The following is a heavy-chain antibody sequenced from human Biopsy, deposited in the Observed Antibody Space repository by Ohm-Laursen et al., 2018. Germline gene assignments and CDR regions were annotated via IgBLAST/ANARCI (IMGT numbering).Heavy chain of an antibody. CDR1: GFTFSTYW. CDR3: ATSGAADSWGNYYGMDV. V-gene: IGHV3-74*01. CDR2: INRDESST. D-gene: IGHD3-16*01. J-gene: IGHJ6*02. Sequence: SLRLSCAASGFTFSTYWMHWVRQAPGKGLVWVSRINRDESSTSYADFVKGRFTISRDNAKNSLSLQMNSLRADDTAVYYCATSGAADSWGNYYGMDVWGQGTTVTVSS.